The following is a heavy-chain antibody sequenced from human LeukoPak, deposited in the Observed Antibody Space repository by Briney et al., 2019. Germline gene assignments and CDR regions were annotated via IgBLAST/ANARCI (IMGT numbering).Heavy chain of an antibody. V-gene: IGHV3-23*01. CDR3: TRGVVVATHYFYGMGV. J-gene: IGHJ6*02. CDR1: GFTFKSYA. Sequence: GGSLRLSCAASGFTFKSYALNWVRQTPERGLEWVAAIGASGGCTYYADAVEGRFTISRDNSRNMIYLQMNSLRAEDTALYYCTRGVVVATHYFYGMGVWGQGTTVIVS. CDR2: IGASGGCT. D-gene: IGHD2-15*01.